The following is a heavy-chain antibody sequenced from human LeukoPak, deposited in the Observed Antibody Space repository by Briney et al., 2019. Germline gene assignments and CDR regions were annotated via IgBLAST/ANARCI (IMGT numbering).Heavy chain of an antibody. V-gene: IGHV3-30*02. CDR3: AKVDPPVENYYYYYMDV. CDR2: IRYDGSNK. CDR1: GFTFSNAW. J-gene: IGHJ6*03. D-gene: IGHD2-15*01. Sequence: PGGSLRLSCAASGFTFSNAWMSWVRQAPGKGLEWVAFIRYDGSNKYYADSVKGRFTISRDNSKNTLYLQMNSLRGEDTAVYYCAKVDPPVENYYYYYMDVWGKGTTVTVSS.